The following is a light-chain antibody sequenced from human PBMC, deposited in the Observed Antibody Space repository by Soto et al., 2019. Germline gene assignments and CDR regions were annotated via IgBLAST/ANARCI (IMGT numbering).Light chain of an antibody. Sequence: QSVLTQPASVSGSPGQSLTISCAGTNSDVGGYDYVSWYQQYPGKAPKLLIYEVSLRPSGISNRFSGSKSGNTASLTISGLQNEDEAEYYCTSYTDSSARVFGGGTKVTVL. CDR3: TSYTDSSARV. CDR2: EVS. CDR1: NSDVGGYDY. V-gene: IGLV2-14*01. J-gene: IGLJ3*02.